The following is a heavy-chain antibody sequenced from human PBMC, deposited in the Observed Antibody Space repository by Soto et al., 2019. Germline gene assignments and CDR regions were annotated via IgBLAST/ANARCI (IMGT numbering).Heavy chain of an antibody. D-gene: IGHD3-16*02. CDR3: AKEPLLSLGELSHHAFDI. CDR2: ISGSGGST. V-gene: IGHV3-23*01. Sequence: GGSLRLSCAASGFTFSSYAMSWVRQAPGKGLEWVSAISGSGGSTYYADSVKGRFTISRDNSKNTLYLQMNSLRAEDTAVYYCAKEPLLSLGELSHHAFDIWGQGTMVTVSS. CDR1: GFTFSSYA. J-gene: IGHJ3*02.